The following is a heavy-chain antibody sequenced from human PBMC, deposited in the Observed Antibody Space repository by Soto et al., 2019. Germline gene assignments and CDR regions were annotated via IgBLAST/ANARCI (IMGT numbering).Heavy chain of an antibody. CDR1: GFTFSSYG. CDR3: ARDETKGIDYKNFDY. D-gene: IGHD1-1*01. CDR2: IWYDGSNK. Sequence: PGGSLRLSCVASGFTFSSYGMHWVRQAPGKGLEWVAVIWYDGSNKYYADSVKGRFTISRDNSKNTLYLQMNSLRAEDTAVYYCARDETKGIDYKNFDYWGQGTLVTVSS. J-gene: IGHJ4*02. V-gene: IGHV3-33*01.